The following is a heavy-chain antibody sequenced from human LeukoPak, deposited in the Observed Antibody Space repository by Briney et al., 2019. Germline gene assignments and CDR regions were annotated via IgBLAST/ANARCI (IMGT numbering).Heavy chain of an antibody. Sequence: SVTLSCTCSGSGGSISSGSYYWRWIRQPPGKRLESIVSMYDSRSTYCNTSLKSRVTISADTSKNQFSLRLSSVTAADTAVYYCATLTTRPNWFDPWGQGTLVTVSS. CDR2: MYDSRST. J-gene: IGHJ5*02. CDR3: ATLTTRPNWFDP. CDR1: GGSISSGSYY. V-gene: IGHV4-39*01. D-gene: IGHD1-1*01.